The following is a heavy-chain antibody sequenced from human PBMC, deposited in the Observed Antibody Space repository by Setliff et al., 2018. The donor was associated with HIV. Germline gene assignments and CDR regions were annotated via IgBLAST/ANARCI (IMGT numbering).Heavy chain of an antibody. V-gene: IGHV1-69*13. CDR3: ARGGDWDDNYYMDV. CDR1: GDTFSSYS. Sequence: SVKVSCKASGDTFSSYSITWVRQAPGQGLEWMGGIIPFLNTANYAQKFQGRVTITADESTSTVYMDLSSPGFEDTAVYYCARGGDWDDNYYMDVWGKGTTVTVSS. J-gene: IGHJ6*03. D-gene: IGHD1-1*01. CDR2: IIPFLNTA.